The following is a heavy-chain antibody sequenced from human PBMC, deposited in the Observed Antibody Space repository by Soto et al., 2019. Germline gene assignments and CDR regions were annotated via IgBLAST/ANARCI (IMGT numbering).Heavy chain of an antibody. V-gene: IGHV4-31*03. J-gene: IGHJ4*02. CDR1: GGSISSGGYY. CDR3: ARVLITAVAGYYFDY. D-gene: IGHD6-19*01. Sequence: PSETLSLTCTVSGGSISSGGYYWSWIRQHPGKGLEWIGYIYYSGSTYYNPSLKSRVTISVDTSKNQFSLKLSSVTAADTAVYYCARVLITAVAGYYFDYWGQGTLVTV. CDR2: IYYSGST.